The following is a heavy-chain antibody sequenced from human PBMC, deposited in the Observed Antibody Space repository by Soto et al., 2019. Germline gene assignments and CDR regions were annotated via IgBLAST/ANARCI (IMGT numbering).Heavy chain of an antibody. CDR1: GYTFTSYG. Sequence: ASVKVSCKASGYTFTSYGISWVRQAPGQGLEWMGWISAYNGNTNYAQKLQGRVTMTTDTSTSTAYMELRSLRSDDTAVYYCARDYGGNTPHHYYFEYLGQGTLVSVSS. D-gene: IGHD4-17*01. CDR3: ARDYGGNTPHHYYFEY. V-gene: IGHV1-18*01. CDR2: ISAYNGNT. J-gene: IGHJ4*02.